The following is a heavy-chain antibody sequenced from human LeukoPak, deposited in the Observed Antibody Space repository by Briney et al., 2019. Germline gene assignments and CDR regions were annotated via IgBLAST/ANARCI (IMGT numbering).Heavy chain of an antibody. D-gene: IGHD3-3*01. CDR2: ISYDGSNK. CDR3: AKDFLGGVVITPHFDY. CDR1: GFTVSSYG. Sequence: PGGSLRLSCAASGFTVSSYGMHWVRQAPGKGLEWVAVISYDGSNKYYADSVKGRFTISRDNSNNTLYLQMNSLRAEDTAVYYCAKDFLGGVVITPHFDYWGQGTLVTVSS. J-gene: IGHJ4*02. V-gene: IGHV3-30*18.